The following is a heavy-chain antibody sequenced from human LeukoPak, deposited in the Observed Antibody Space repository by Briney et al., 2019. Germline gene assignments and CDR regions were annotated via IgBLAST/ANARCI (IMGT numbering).Heavy chain of an antibody. CDR3: TRPSGSSRWFDR. CDR1: GFTFSGSA. CDR2: IRSKANSYAT. D-gene: IGHD1-26*01. Sequence: GGSLRLSCAASGFTFSGSAMHWVRQASGKGLEWVGRIRSKANSYATAYAASVKGRFTISRDDSKNTAYLQMNSLKTEDTAVYYCTRPSGSSRWFDRWGQGTLVTVSS. V-gene: IGHV3-73*01. J-gene: IGHJ5*02.